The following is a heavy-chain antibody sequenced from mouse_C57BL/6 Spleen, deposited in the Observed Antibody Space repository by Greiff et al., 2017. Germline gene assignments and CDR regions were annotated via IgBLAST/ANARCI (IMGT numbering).Heavy chain of an antibody. J-gene: IGHJ4*01. D-gene: IGHD1-1*01. CDR1: GFSLTSYG. V-gene: IGHV2-5*01. CDR2: IWRGGST. Sequence: VKLQESGPGLVQPSQSLSITCTVSGFSLTSYGVHWVRQSPGKGLEWLGVIWRGGSTDYNAAFMSRLSITKDNSKSQVFFKMNSLQADDTAIYYCAKNEENYYGKYAMDYWGQGTSVTVSS. CDR3: AKNEENYYGKYAMDY.